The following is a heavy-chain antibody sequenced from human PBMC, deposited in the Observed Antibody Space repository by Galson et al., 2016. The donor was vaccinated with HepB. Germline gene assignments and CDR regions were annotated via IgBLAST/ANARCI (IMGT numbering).Heavy chain of an antibody. J-gene: IGHJ5*02. CDR2: ISGNSGNT. CDR1: GYTFTHYG. Sequence: SVKVSCTASGYTFTHYGIAWVRQAPGQGLEWMGWISGNSGNTHYAQKIQDRVTMTIDTSTSTAHLELSSLISDDTAVYHCVRDFWIDPRGQGTLVIVSS. CDR3: VRDFWIDP. V-gene: IGHV1-18*01.